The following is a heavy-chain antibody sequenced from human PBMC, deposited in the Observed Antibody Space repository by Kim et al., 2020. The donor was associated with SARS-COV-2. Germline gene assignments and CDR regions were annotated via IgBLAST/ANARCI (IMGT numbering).Heavy chain of an antibody. CDR2: IIPIFGTA. V-gene: IGHV1-69*13. CDR3: ARIPRGLRWSFYYYYGMDV. CDR1: GGTFSSYA. J-gene: IGHJ6*02. D-gene: IGHD4-17*01. Sequence: SVKVSCKASGGTFSSYAISWVRQAPGQGLEWMGGIIPIFGTANYAQKFQGRVTITADESTSTAYMELSSLRSEDTAVYYCARIPRGLRWSFYYYYGMDVWGQGTTVTVSS.